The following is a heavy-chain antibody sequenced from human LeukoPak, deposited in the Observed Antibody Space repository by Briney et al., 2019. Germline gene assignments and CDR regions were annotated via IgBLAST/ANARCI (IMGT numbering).Heavy chain of an antibody. Sequence: SETLFLTCTVAGGSISSYYWSWIRQPPGKELEGIGYIYYSGSPNYNPSLKSRVTISVDTSKNQFSLKLSSVTAADTAVYYCARADYSDSSGPPGAFDIWGQGTMVTVSS. V-gene: IGHV4-59*01. D-gene: IGHD3-22*01. CDR2: IYYSGSP. CDR3: ARADYSDSSGPPGAFDI. J-gene: IGHJ3*02. CDR1: GGSISSYY.